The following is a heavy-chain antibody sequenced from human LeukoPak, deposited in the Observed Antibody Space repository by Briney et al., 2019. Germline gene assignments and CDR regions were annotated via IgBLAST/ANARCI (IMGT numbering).Heavy chain of an antibody. V-gene: IGHV4-34*01. Sequence: PSETLSLTCAVYGGSFSGYYWSWIRQPPGKGLEWIGEINHSGSTNYNPSLKSRVTISVDTSKNQFSLKLSSVTAADTAVYYCAIDYGGYYFDYWGQGTLVTVSS. D-gene: IGHD4-23*01. CDR3: AIDYGGYYFDY. J-gene: IGHJ4*02. CDR2: INHSGST. CDR1: GGSFSGYY.